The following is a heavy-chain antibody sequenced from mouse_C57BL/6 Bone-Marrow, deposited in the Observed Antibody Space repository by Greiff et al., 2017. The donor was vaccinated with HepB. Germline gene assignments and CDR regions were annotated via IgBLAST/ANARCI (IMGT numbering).Heavy chain of an antibody. CDR1: GFNIKDYY. CDR3: TTLFPRSYFDY. J-gene: IGHJ2*01. CDR2: IEPEDGDT. D-gene: IGHD6-5*01. V-gene: IGHV14-1*01. Sequence: EVQLQQSGAELVRPGASVKLSCTASGFNIKDYYMHWVKQRPEQGLEWIGRIEPEDGDTEYAPKFQGKATMTADTPSNTAYLQLSSLTSEYTAVYYCTTLFPRSYFDYWGQGTTLTVSS.